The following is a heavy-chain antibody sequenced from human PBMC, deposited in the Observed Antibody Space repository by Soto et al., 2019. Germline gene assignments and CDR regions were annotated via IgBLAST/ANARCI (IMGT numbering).Heavy chain of an antibody. D-gene: IGHD3-22*01. CDR1: GFTFSRYA. CDR3: AKQMYYYDSSGYYQHYYYYGMDV. J-gene: IGHJ6*02. CDR2: IRGSAGRT. Sequence: GGSLRLSCAASGFTFSRYAMCWVRQARGQGLEWFSAIRGSAGRTCFADSEKGRCTNSRDASKNKLYLRRNSLRAEDTAVYYCAKQMYYYDSSGYYQHYYYYGMDVWGQGTTVTVSS. V-gene: IGHV3-23*01.